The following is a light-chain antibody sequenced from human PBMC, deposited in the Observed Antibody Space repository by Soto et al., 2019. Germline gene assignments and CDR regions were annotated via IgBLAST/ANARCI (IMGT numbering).Light chain of an antibody. CDR2: DIF. V-gene: IGKV3D-15*01. Sequence: EIVMTQSPATLSVSPGESATLSCRASQSVGSDLAWYQQKTGQAPRLVIYDIFTRATGVPNRISGSGSGTELNLTISSLQSEDFAVYYCQKYNSWPLTFGGGTKVDI. CDR1: QSVGSD. CDR3: QKYNSWPLT. J-gene: IGKJ4*01.